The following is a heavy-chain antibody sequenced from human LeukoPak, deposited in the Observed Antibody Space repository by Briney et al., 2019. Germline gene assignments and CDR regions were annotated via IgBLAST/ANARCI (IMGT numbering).Heavy chain of an antibody. CDR1: GFTFSTYA. D-gene: IGHD2-15*01. Sequence: PGGSLRLSCAASGFTFSTYAMSGVRQSPGKGLECVSAISGSDAGTYYADSVKGRFTISRDNSKNTLYLQMNSLRAEDTATYYCAKGSLGSCRGVICYSLDYWGRGSLVTVSS. CDR3: AKGSLGSCRGVICYSLDY. CDR2: ISGSDAGT. J-gene: IGHJ4*02. V-gene: IGHV3-23*01.